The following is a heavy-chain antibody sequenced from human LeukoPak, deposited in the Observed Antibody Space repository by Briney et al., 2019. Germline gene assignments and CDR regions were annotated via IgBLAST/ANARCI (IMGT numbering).Heavy chain of an antibody. J-gene: IGHJ4*02. D-gene: IGHD4-17*01. CDR1: GYTFTSYG. CDR3: ARAPPVTGDYSSDY. CDR2: ISAYNGNT. Sequence: ASVKVSCKASGYTFTSYGISWVRQAPGKGLEWMGWISAYNGNTNYAQKLQGRVTMTTDTSTSTAYMELRSLRSDDTAVYYCARAPPVTGDYSSDYWGQGTLVTVSS. V-gene: IGHV1-18*01.